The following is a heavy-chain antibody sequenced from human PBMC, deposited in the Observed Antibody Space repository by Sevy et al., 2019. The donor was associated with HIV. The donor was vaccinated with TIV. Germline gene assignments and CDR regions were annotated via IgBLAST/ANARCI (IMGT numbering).Heavy chain of an antibody. CDR1: GFTFSSYA. CDR3: AKDLLKYQLRDHVDY. J-gene: IGHJ4*02. CDR2: ISGSGGST. Sequence: GGSLRLSCAASGFTFSSYAMSWVRQAQGKGLEWVSAISGSGGSTYYADSVMGRFNISRDNSKNTLYLQMNSLRAEDTAVYYCAKDLLKYQLRDHVDYWGQGTLVTVSS. V-gene: IGHV3-23*01. D-gene: IGHD2-2*01.